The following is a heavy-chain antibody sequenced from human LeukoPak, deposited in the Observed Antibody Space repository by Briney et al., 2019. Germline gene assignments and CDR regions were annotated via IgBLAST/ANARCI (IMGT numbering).Heavy chain of an antibody. CDR3: AKEVDCPSDCLFFHS. J-gene: IGHJ4*02. D-gene: IGHD2-21*02. CDR2: INRRGHT. CDR1: GFTFDRFT. Sequence: GGSLRLSCAASGFTFDRFTIHWVRQTPGKGLEWVSLINRRGHTFYADSVKGRFTISRDNSRNSVFLHMNSLRPEATALYHCAKEVDCPSDCLFFHSWGQGTLVTVSS. V-gene: IGHV3-43*01.